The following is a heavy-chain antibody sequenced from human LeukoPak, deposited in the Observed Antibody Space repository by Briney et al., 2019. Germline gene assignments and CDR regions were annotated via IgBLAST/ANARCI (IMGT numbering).Heavy chain of an antibody. J-gene: IGHJ4*02. Sequence: ASVKVSCKASGGTFSSYAISWVRQAPGQGLEWMGGIIPIFGTANYAQKFQGRVTITADESTSTAYMELSSLRSEDTAVYYCARAPGYCSSTSCYEGYYFDYWGRGTLVTVSS. V-gene: IGHV1-69*13. CDR2: IIPIFGTA. CDR1: GGTFSSYA. D-gene: IGHD2-2*01. CDR3: ARAPGYCSSTSCYEGYYFDY.